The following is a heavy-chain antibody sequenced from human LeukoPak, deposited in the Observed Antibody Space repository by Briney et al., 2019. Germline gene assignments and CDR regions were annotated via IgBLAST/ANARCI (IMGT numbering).Heavy chain of an antibody. V-gene: IGHV3-23*01. CDR1: GITFSNYA. J-gene: IGHJ5*02. D-gene: IGHD3-22*01. CDR3: VPASSGPCPNWFDH. CDR2: ISGSGDIT. Sequence: GGSLRLSCAASGITFSNYAVGWVRQAPGKGLEGVSSISGSGDITYYADSVKGRFTISRDNSKNTLYLQMKSLRAEDTAVYYCVPASSGPCPNWFDHWGQGTLVTVSS.